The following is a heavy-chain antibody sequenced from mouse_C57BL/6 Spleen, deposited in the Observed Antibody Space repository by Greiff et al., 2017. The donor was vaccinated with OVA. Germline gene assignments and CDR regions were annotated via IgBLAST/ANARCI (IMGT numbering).Heavy chain of an antibody. Sequence: QVQLQQSGAELVKPGASVKLSCTASGYTFNSYWMHWVKQRPGQGLEWIGMIHPNSGSTKYNEKFKSKATLTVDKSSSTAYLQLSSLTSEDSAVYCCARGSLYDMDYWGQGTTVTVSS. CDR1: GYTFNSYW. CDR3: ARGSLYDMDY. J-gene: IGHJ2*01. V-gene: IGHV1-64*01. D-gene: IGHD2-14*01. CDR2: IHPNSGST.